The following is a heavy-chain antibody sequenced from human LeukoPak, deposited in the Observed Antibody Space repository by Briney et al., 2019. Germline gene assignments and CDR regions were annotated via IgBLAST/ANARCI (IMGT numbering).Heavy chain of an antibody. Sequence: PGGSLRLSCAASGFIVSFNYMSWVRQAPGKGLEWISVIYSGGSTYYADSVKGRFTISRDDSKNTLYLQMNSLRAEDTAIYYCARAQWRTYSYYYMDVWGKGTTVTVSS. CDR1: GFIVSFNY. J-gene: IGHJ6*03. D-gene: IGHD6-19*01. V-gene: IGHV3-53*01. CDR3: ARAQWRTYSYYYMDV. CDR2: IYSGGST.